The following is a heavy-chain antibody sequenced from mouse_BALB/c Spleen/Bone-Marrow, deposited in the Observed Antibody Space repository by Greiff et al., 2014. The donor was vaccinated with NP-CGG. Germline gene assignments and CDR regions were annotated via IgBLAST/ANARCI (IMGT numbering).Heavy chain of an antibody. V-gene: IGHV5-12*02. CDR2: ISNGGGST. CDR3: ARQGTLDY. CDR1: GFTFRDYY. J-gene: IGHJ4*01. Sequence: EVNLVESGGGLVQPGGSLKLSCATSGFTFRDYYMYWVRQTPEKRLEWVAYISNGGGSTYYPDTVKGRFTISRDNAKNTLYLQMSRLKSEGTAMYYCARQGTLDYWGQGTSVTVSS.